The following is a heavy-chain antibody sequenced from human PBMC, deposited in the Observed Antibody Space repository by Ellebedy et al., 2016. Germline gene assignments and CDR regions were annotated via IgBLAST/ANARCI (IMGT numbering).Heavy chain of an antibody. V-gene: IGHV4-31*03. CDR1: GGSISSGGYY. D-gene: IGHD3-10*01. Sequence: SETLSLTXTVSGGSISSGGYYWSWIRQHPGKGLEWIGYIYYSGSTYYNPSLKSRVTISVDTSKNQFSLKLSSVTAADTAVYYCARGRRSIAGKYNWFDPWGQGTLVTVSS. J-gene: IGHJ5*02. CDR2: IYYSGST. CDR3: ARGRRSIAGKYNWFDP.